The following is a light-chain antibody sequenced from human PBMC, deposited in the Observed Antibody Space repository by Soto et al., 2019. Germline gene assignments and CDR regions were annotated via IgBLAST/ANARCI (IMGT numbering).Light chain of an antibody. V-gene: IGKV3-20*01. CDR2: RAS. CDR3: QQSYSTPLYT. J-gene: IGKJ2*01. CDR1: QSLSGNY. Sequence: NVLTQSPGTLSLSPGQRATLSCRASQSLSGNYLAWYQQKPGQAPRVLIYRASIRATGISDRFSGSGSGTDFTLTISRLEPEDFATYYCQQSYSTPLYTFGQGTKLEIK.